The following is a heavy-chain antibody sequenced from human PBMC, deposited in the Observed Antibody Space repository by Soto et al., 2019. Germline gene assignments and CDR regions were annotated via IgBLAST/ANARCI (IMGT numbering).Heavy chain of an antibody. CDR1: GGSISSYY. CDR2: IDYIGNT. D-gene: IGHD2-21*01. Sequence: SETLSLTCTVSGGSISSYYWSWIRQPPGKGLEWIGGIDYIGNTNNNPALNSRVTVSVDTSKNQFSLRLSSVTAADTAVYYCARHYCGTSSCYYFDYWGQGALVTVSS. V-gene: IGHV4-59*08. CDR3: ARHYCGTSSCYYFDY. J-gene: IGHJ4*02.